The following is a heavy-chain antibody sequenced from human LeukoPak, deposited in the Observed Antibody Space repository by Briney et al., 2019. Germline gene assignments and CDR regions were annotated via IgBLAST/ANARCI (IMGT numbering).Heavy chain of an antibody. CDR3: ARDRPGGRVDGMDV. V-gene: IGHV3-7*01. CDR2: INKDGSEK. Sequence: GGSLRLSCAASGLTFSSYWMAWVRQAPGKGLEWVANINKDGSEKYYVDSVKGRFTISRGNAKNSLYLQMNSLRGEDTAVYYCARDRPGGRVDGMDVWGQGTTVIVSS. J-gene: IGHJ6*02. CDR1: GLTFSSYW. D-gene: IGHD3-16*01.